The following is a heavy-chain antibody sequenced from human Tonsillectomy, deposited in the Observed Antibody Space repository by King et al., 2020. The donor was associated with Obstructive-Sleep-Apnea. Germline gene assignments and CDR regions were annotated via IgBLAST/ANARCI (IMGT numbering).Heavy chain of an antibody. CDR3: ARARSGDYDYVWGSYRYGALDY. J-gene: IGHJ4*02. CDR2: IIPILGIA. D-gene: IGHD3-16*02. CDR1: GGTFSSYA. V-gene: IGHV1-69*04. Sequence: VQLVQSGAEVKKPGSSVKVSCKASGGTFSSYAISWVRQAPGQGLEWMGGIIPILGIANYAQKFQGRVTITADKSTSTAYMELSSLRSEDTAVYYCARARSGDYDYVWGSYRYGALDYWGQGTLVTVSS.